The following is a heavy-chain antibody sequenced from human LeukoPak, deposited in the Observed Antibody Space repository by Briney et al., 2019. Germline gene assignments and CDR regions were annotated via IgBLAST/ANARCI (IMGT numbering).Heavy chain of an antibody. D-gene: IGHD3-22*01. CDR3: VTFYYGSSAPKRNY. Sequence: SETLSLTCTVSGGSISSYYWSWIRQPPGKGLEWIGYIYYSGSTNYNPSLKSRVTISVDTSKNQFSLKLSSVTAADTAVYYCVTFYYGSSAPKRNYWGQGILVTVSS. CDR1: GGSISSYY. CDR2: IYYSGST. J-gene: IGHJ4*02. V-gene: IGHV4-59*12.